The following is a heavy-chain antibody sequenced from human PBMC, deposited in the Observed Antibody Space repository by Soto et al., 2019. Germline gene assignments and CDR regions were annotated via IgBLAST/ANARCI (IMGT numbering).Heavy chain of an antibody. V-gene: IGHV4-39*01. CDR3: ARHIRSLLSLEYYFDY. CDR2: IYYSGST. Sequence: SETLSLTCTVSGGSISSSSYYWGWIRQPPGKGLEWIGSIYYSGSTYYNPSLKSRVTISVDTSKNQFSLKLSSVTAADTAVYYCARHIRSLLSLEYYFDYWGQGTLVTVSS. D-gene: IGHD1-1*01. J-gene: IGHJ4*02. CDR1: GGSISSSSYY.